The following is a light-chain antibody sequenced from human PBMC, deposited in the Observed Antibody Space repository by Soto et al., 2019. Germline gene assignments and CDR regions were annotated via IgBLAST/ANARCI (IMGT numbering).Light chain of an antibody. V-gene: IGKV3-11*01. CDR3: QQRFLT. J-gene: IGKJ4*01. Sequence: EIVLTQSPATLSLSPGERATLSCRASHNVSNYLAWYQHKPGQVPRLLIYDASNRAAGIPARFSGSGSGTDFTLTISSLEPEDFAVYYCQQRFLTFGGGTKVEIK. CDR1: HNVSNY. CDR2: DAS.